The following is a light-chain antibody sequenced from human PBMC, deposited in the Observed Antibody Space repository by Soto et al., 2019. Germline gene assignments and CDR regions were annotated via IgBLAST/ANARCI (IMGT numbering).Light chain of an antibody. CDR2: HAS. J-gene: IGKJ1*01. CDR3: QHYNSYPWT. CDR1: QTINNW. Sequence: DIQMTQSPSTQSASIGDRVTITCRASQTINNWLAWYQQKPGKAPNLLIYHASNLETGVPSRFSGSAFGTEFTLTISSLQPDDFATYYCQHYNSYPWTFGQGTKVEIK. V-gene: IGKV1-5*01.